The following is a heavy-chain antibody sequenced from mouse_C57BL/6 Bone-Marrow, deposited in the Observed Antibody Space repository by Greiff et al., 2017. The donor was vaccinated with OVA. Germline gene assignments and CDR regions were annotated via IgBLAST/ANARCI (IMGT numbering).Heavy chain of an antibody. CDR2: INSDGGST. J-gene: IGHJ1*03. Sequence: EVKVEESGGGLVQPGESLKLSCESYEYEFPSHDMSWVRKTPEKRLELVAAINSDGGSTDYPDTMERRFIISRDNTKKTRYLQMSNLRSEDTALYYGARRVSPTVVRYFDVWGTGTTVTVSS. CDR3: ARRVSPTVVRYFDV. D-gene: IGHD1-1*01. CDR1: EYEFPSHD. V-gene: IGHV5-2*03.